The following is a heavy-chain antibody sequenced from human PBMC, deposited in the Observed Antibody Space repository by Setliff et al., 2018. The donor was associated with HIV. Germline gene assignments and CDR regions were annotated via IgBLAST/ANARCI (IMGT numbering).Heavy chain of an antibody. D-gene: IGHD1-26*01. CDR1: GYSISSGYY. J-gene: IGHJ4*02. V-gene: IGHV4-38-2*01. CDR3: ARGRYSGSYGY. Sequence: SETLSLTCAVSGYSISSGYYWGWVRQPPGKGLEWIGSIYHSGSTYYNPSLKSRVTISVDTSENQFSLKLSSVTAADTAVYCCARGRYSGSYGYWGQGTLVTVSS. CDR2: IYHSGST.